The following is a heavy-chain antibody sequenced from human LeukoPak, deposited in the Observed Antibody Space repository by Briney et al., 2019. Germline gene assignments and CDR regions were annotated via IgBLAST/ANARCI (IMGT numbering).Heavy chain of an antibody. CDR3: TTDRDSLVWFGAGGH. V-gene: IGHV3-23*01. D-gene: IGHD3-10*01. CDR1: GFIFTNYF. J-gene: IGHJ1*01. Sequence: RPGGSLRLSCAASGFIFTNYFMSWVRQAPGKGLEWVSAISGSGGSTYYADSVKGRFTISRDNSKNTLYLQMNSLKTEDTAVYYCTTDRDSLVWFGAGGHWGQGTLVTVSS. CDR2: ISGSGGST.